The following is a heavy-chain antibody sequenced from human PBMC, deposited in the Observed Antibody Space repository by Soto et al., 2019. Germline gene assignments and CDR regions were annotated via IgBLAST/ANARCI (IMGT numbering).Heavy chain of an antibody. CDR3: AKDPLLTWNYAQADY. CDR1: GVTFSRFA. V-gene: IGHV3-23*01. D-gene: IGHD1-7*01. CDR2: ISDSGGST. J-gene: IGHJ4*02. Sequence: PGGSLRLSCAASGVTFSRFAMSWVRQAPGKGLEWVSGISDSGGSTYYADSVKGRFTISRDNSKNTLYLQMNSLRAEDTAVYYCAKDPLLTWNYAQADYWGQGTLVTVSS.